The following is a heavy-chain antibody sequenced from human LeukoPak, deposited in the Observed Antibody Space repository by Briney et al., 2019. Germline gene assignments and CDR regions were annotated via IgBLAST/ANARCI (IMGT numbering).Heavy chain of an antibody. CDR2: IKQDGSEK. D-gene: IGHD3-22*01. J-gene: IGHJ4*02. Sequence: GGSLRLSCAASGFTFSSYWMSWVRQAPGRGLEWVANIKQDGSEKYYVDSVKGRFTISRDNAKRSLYLQMNILRAEDTAVYYCARVYYYDSAFSHWGQGTLVTVSS. CDR1: GFTFSSYW. CDR3: ARVYYYDSAFSH. V-gene: IGHV3-7*04.